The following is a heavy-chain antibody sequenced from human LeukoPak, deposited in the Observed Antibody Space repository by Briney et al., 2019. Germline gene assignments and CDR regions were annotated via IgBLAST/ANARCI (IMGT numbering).Heavy chain of an antibody. V-gene: IGHV1-18*01. CDR3: ARDVVTINYYDSSGKTDY. J-gene: IGHJ4*02. CDR1: GYTFTSYG. CDR2: ISAYNGNT. D-gene: IGHD3-22*01. Sequence: ASVKVSYKASGYTFTSYGISWVRQAPGQGLEWMGWISAYNGNTNYAQKLQGRVTMTTDTSTSTAYMELRSLRSDDTAVYYCARDVVTINYYDSSGKTDYWGQGTLVTVSS.